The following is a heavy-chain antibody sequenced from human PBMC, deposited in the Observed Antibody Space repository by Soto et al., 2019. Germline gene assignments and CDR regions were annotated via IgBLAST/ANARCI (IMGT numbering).Heavy chain of an antibody. J-gene: IGHJ4*02. D-gene: IGHD3-16*02. V-gene: IGHV3-30-3*01. CDR3: VASGLSFDY. Sequence: PGGALRLSCAASGFTFSSYVIYWVRQAPGKGLECVALISHDGSKKHYADSVKGRFTISRDYSNDTFYLQMNSLRDEDTAVFHCVASGLSFDYWGQVTLVTVSS. CDR1: GFTFSSYV. CDR2: ISHDGSKK.